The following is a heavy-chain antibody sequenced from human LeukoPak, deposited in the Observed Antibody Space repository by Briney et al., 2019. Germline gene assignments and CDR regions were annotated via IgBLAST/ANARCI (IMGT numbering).Heavy chain of an antibody. CDR3: ARGASTVYNWFDP. V-gene: IGHV1-8*01. CDR2: MNPNSGNT. Sequence: ASVKVSCRASGYTFTSYDINWVRQATGQGLEWMGWMNPNSGNTGYAQKFQGRVTMTRNTSISTAYMELSSLRSEDTAVYYCARGASTVYNWFDPWGQGTLVTVSS. CDR1: GYTFTSYD. J-gene: IGHJ5*02. D-gene: IGHD1-26*01.